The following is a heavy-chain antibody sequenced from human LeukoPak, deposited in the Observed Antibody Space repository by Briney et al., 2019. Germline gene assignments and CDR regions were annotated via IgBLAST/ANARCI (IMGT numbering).Heavy chain of an antibody. Sequence: GGSLRLSCAASGFTFSSYAMSWVRQAPGKGLEWVSAISGSGGSTYYADSVKGPFTISRDNSKNTLYLQMNSLRAEDTAVYYCAKDGLLWFGESFFDYWGQGTLVTVSS. CDR3: AKDGLLWFGESFFDY. V-gene: IGHV3-23*01. J-gene: IGHJ4*02. D-gene: IGHD3-10*01. CDR2: ISGSGGST. CDR1: GFTFSSYA.